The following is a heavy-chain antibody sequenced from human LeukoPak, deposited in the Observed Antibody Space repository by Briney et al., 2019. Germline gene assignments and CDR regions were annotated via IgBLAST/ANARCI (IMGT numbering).Heavy chain of an antibody. J-gene: IGHJ6*03. CDR1: GFALSISW. V-gene: IGHV3-7*01. D-gene: IGHD2-2*01. CDR2: IKQYGSQT. CDR3: ARRGPGYCITTSCPDTYYYYYYMDV. Sequence: PGRSLRLSCAASGFALSISWMSWVPQAPGKGLEWVANIKQYGSQTYYMDSLKGRFTVSRDNAKNSVYLQMNNLRAEDTAVYYCARRGPGYCITTSCPDTYYYYYYMDVWGKGTTLTVPS.